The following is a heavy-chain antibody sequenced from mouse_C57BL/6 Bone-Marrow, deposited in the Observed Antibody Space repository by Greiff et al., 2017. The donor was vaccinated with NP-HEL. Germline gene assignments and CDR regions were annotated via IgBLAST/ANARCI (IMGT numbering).Heavy chain of an antibody. Sequence: QLQQPGAELVKPGASVKMSCKASGYTFTSYWITWVKQRPGQGLEWIGDIYPGSGSTNYNEKFKSKATLTVDTSSSTAYMQLSSLTSEDSAVYYCARDRIYYDYDGYFDVWGTGTTVTVSS. D-gene: IGHD2-4*01. CDR3: ARDRIYYDYDGYFDV. CDR1: GYTFTSYW. V-gene: IGHV1-55*01. CDR2: IYPGSGST. J-gene: IGHJ1*03.